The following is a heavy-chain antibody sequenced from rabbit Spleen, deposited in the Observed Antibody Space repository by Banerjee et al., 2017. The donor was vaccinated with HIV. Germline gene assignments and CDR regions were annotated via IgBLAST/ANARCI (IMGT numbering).Heavy chain of an antibody. Sequence: QQQLEESGGGQVKPGGTLTLSCKASGFTLSSYWIWWVRQAPGKGLEWIACVNGGGSGTTHYATWAKGRFTVSKTASTTVTRQVTSLTAADTATYFCARAENFDRYATDRGLWGQGTLVTVS. CDR2: VNGGGSGTT. D-gene: IGHD6-1*01. CDR1: GFTLSSYW. V-gene: IGHV1S45*01. J-gene: IGHJ6*01. CDR3: ARAENFDRYATDRGL.